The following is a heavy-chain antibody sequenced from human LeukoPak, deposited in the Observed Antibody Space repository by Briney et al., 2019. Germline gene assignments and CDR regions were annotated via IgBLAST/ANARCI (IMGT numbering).Heavy chain of an antibody. J-gene: IGHJ6*03. D-gene: IGHD3-22*01. Sequence: GGSLRLSCAASGFTFDDYAMSWVRQAPGKGLEWVSGINWNGGSTGYADSVKGRFTIFRDNAKNSLYLQMNSLRAEDTALYHCARGGDSSGYYQNHYYYYMDVWGKGTTVTISS. CDR3: ARGGDSSGYYQNHYYYYMDV. CDR1: GFTFDDYA. CDR2: INWNGGST. V-gene: IGHV3-20*01.